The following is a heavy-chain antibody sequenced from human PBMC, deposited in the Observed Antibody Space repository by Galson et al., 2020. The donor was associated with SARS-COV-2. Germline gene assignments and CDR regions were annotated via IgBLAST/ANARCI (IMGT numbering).Heavy chain of an antibody. CDR1: GYTFTSYA. D-gene: IGHD3-22*01. CDR2: INAGNGNT. V-gene: IGHV1-3*01. J-gene: IGHJ4*01. CDR3: ARALDYYDSSGPTDY. Sequence: ASVKVSCKASGYTFTSYAMHWVRQAPGQRLEWMGWINAGNGNTKYSQKFQGRVTITRDTSASTAYMELSSLRSEDTAVYYCARALDYYDSSGPTDYWGHGTLVTVSS.